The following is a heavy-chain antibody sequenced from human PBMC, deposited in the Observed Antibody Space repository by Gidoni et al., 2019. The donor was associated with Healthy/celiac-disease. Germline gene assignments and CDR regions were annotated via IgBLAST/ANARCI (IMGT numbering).Heavy chain of an antibody. J-gene: IGHJ5*02. V-gene: IGHV3-48*02. CDR1: GFTFSSYS. D-gene: IGHD3-10*01. CDR3: ARDAARGGVRGVKQVYWFDP. CDR2: ISSSSSTI. Sequence: EVQLVESGGGLVQPGGSLRLSCAASGFTFSSYSMNWVRQAPGKGLEWVSYISSSSSTIYYADSVKGRFTISRDNAKNSLYLKMNSLRDEDTAVYYCARDAARGGVRGVKQVYWFDPWGQGTLVTVSS.